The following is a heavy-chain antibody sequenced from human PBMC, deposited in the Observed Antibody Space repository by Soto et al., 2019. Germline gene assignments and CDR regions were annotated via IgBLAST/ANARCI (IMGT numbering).Heavy chain of an antibody. V-gene: IGHV3-15*01. CDR3: TTDSNSWYYYYYYMDV. D-gene: IGHD6-13*01. Sequence: GGSLRLSCAASGFTFSNAWMSWVRQAPGKGLEWVGRIKSKTDGGTTDYAAPVKGRFTISRDDSKNTLYLQMNSLKTEDTAVYYCTTDSNSWYYYYYYMDVWGKGTTVTVSS. J-gene: IGHJ6*03. CDR1: GFTFSNAW. CDR2: IKSKTDGGTT.